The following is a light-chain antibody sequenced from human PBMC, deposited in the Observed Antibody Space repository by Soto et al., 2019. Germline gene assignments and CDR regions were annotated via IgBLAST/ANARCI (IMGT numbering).Light chain of an antibody. J-gene: IGKJ1*01. CDR1: QSVSSN. CDR3: QQHGSSRT. V-gene: IGKV3-15*01. CDR2: GAS. Sequence: EIVMTQSPATLSVSPGERATLSCRASQSVSSNLACYQQKPGQAPRLLIYGASTRATGIPARFSGSGSGTEFTLTISSLQSEDFAVYYCQQHGSSRTFGQGTKVDIK.